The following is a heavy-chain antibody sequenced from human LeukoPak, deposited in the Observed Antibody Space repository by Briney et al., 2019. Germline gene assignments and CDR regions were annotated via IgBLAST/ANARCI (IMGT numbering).Heavy chain of an antibody. CDR3: ARHFTSYCGGDCYFPVYFDL. J-gene: IGHJ2*01. Sequence: SETLSLTCTVPGGSISSYYWSWIRQPPGKGLEWIGYIYYSGGTKYNPSLKSRVAISVDTSMNQFSLKLSSVTAADTAVYYCARHFTSYCGGDCYFPVYFDLWGRGTLVTVSP. CDR2: IYYSGGT. D-gene: IGHD2-21*02. V-gene: IGHV4-59*08. CDR1: GGSISSYY.